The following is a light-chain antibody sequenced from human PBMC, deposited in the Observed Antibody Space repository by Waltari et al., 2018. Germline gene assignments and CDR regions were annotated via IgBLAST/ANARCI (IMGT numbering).Light chain of an antibody. J-gene: IGKJ2*01. Sequence: DIKMTQSPSSLSASVGQSVTITCRASQAITNSLAWYQQMPGKAPKLLLYAASTLENGVPARFSGSGSGTDYTLTISSLQPEDFATYYCQQYKTFPVTFGQGTNLEIK. CDR2: AAS. CDR3: QQYKTFPVT. CDR1: QAITNS. V-gene: IGKV1-NL1*01.